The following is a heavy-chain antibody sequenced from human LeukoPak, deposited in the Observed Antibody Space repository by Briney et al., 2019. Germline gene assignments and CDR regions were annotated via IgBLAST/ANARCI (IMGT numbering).Heavy chain of an antibody. D-gene: IGHD7-27*01. V-gene: IGHV1-2*02. CDR1: GYTFTRYY. CDR3: ARGGGWGPGPRFDP. CDR2: INPNSGGT. J-gene: IGHJ5*02. Sequence: ASVKVSCKASGYTFTRYYMHWVRHAPGQGLEWMGWINPNSGGTNYAQKFQGRVTITRDTSISTAYMELSRLRSDGTAVYYWARGGGWGPGPRFDPWGEGTLVTVSS.